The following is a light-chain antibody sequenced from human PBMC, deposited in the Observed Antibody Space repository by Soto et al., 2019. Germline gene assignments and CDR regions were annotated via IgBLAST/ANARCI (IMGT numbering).Light chain of an antibody. CDR1: SSDVGGYNY. V-gene: IGLV2-14*01. CDR2: DVS. Sequence: QSVLTQPASVSGSPGQSITISCTGSSSDVGGYNYVSWYQQHPGKAPKLMIYDVSNRPSGVSDRFSGSKSGNTASMTISGLQAEDEADYYCSSYTSSSTPYVFGTGTKLTV. J-gene: IGLJ1*01. CDR3: SSYTSSSTPYV.